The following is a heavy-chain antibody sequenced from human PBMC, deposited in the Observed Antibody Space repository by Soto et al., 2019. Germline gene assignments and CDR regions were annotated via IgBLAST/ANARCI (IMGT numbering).Heavy chain of an antibody. Sequence: KSGPTLVNPTQTLTLTCSFSGFSLSTSGVGVGWVRQPPGKALEWLALIYWSGDEHYRPSLKSRLTITKATSKNQVVLIMTNMDPVDTATYYCARGLAALPVFAFDVWGQGTTVTVSS. CDR2: IYWSGDE. J-gene: IGHJ3*01. CDR3: ARGLAALPVFAFDV. D-gene: IGHD6-6*01. V-gene: IGHV2-5*01. CDR1: GFSLSTSGVG.